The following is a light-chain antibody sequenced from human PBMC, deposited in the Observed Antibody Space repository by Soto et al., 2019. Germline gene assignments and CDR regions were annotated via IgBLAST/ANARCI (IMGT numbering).Light chain of an antibody. V-gene: IGKV3-20*01. CDR3: QQFSSYPLT. CDR1: QSVSSSY. CDR2: DAS. J-gene: IGKJ4*01. Sequence: EIVLTQSPCTLSLSTGERATLSCRASQSVSSSYLAWYQQKPGQAPRLLIYDASSRATGIPDRFSGGGSGTDFTLTISRLEPEDFAVYYCQQFSSYPLTFGGGTKVDIK.